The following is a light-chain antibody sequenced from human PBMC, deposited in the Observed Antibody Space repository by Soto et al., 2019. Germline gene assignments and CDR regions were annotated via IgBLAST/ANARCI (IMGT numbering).Light chain of an antibody. CDR1: QTISSSY. Sequence: EVVLTQSPGTLFLSPGERAALSCRASQTISSSYLAWYQQKPGQAPRLLIYGASSRATGIPDRFSGSGSGTDFTLTISRLEPEDFAVYYCQQYGSSQGYTFGQGTKLEIK. CDR2: GAS. J-gene: IGKJ2*01. CDR3: QQYGSSQGYT. V-gene: IGKV3-20*01.